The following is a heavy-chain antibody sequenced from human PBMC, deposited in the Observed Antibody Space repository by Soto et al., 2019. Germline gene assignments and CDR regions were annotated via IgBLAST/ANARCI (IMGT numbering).Heavy chain of an antibody. V-gene: IGHV4-59*12. CDR3: ARAGRDGYNFDY. Sequence: SETLSLTCTVSGGSINLYYWSWIRQPPGKGLEWIGYIYYSGSTNYNPSLKSRVTISVDTSKNQFSLKLSSVTAADTAVYYCARAGRDGYNFDYWGQGTLVTVSS. CDR1: GGSINLYY. D-gene: IGHD5-12*01. J-gene: IGHJ4*02. CDR2: IYYSGST.